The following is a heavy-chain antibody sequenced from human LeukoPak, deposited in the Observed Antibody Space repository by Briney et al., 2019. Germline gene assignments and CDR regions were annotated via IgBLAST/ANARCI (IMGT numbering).Heavy chain of an antibody. V-gene: IGHV3-30-3*01. CDR3: ARNTGDSSGYGWYYYGMDV. D-gene: IGHD3-22*01. CDR2: ISYDGSNK. CDR1: GFTFSSYA. Sequence: GRSLRLSCAASGFTFSSYAMHWVRQAPGKGLEWVAVISYDGSNKYYADSVKGRLTISRDNSKNTLYLQMNSLRAEDTAVYYCARNTGDSSGYGWYYYGMDVWGQGTTVTVSS. J-gene: IGHJ6*02.